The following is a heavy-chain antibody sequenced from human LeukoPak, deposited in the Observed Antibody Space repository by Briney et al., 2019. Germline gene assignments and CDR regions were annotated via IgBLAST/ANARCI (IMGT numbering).Heavy chain of an antibody. V-gene: IGHV3-30-3*01. CDR3: ARSRFRAVAGLGFVDY. J-gene: IGHJ4*02. D-gene: IGHD6-19*01. CDR2: ISYDGSNK. Sequence: PGGSLRLSCAASGFTFSSYAMHWVRQAPGKGLEWVAVISYDGSNKYYADSVKGRFTISRDNSKNTLYLQMNSLRAEDTAVYYCARSRFRAVAGLGFVDYWGQGTLVTVSS. CDR1: GFTFSSYA.